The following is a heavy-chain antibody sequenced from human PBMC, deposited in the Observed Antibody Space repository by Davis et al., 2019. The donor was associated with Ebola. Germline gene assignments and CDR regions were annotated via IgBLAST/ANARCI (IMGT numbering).Heavy chain of an antibody. CDR2: IIPILGIA. CDR1: GGTFSSYA. V-gene: IGHV1-69*04. CDR3: ARDRLYSSGGYYYYYGMDV. J-gene: IGHJ6*02. D-gene: IGHD6-19*01. Sequence: SVKVSCKASGGTFSSYAISWVRQAPGQGLEWMGRIIPILGIANYTQKFQGRVTVTADKSTSTAYMELSSLRSEDTAVYYCARDRLYSSGGYYYYYGMDVWGQGTTVTVSS.